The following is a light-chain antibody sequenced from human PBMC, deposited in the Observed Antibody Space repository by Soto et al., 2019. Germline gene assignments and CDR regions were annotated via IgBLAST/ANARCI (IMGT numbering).Light chain of an antibody. J-gene: IGLJ1*01. V-gene: IGLV1-51*01. CDR1: SXNIGGNS. CDR3: GSWDSSMSAYV. CDR2: DDN. Sequence: QSVLTQPPSVSAAPGQKVTISFSGSSXNIGGNSVSWYQQLPGTAPKLLIYDDNKRPSGIPDRFSGSKSGTSAILGITRCQTGDEADYYCGSWDSSMSAYVFGTGTKLTVL.